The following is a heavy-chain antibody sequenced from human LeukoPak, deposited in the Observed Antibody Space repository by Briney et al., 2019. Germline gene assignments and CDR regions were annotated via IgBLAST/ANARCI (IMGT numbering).Heavy chain of an antibody. D-gene: IGHD4-17*01. CDR3: ARDDYGDYRYYYYMDV. V-gene: IGHV1-69*13. J-gene: IGHJ6*03. Sequence: SVKVSCXASGGTFSSYAISWVRQAPGQGLEWMGGIIPIFGTANYAQKFQGRVTITADESTSTAYMELSSLRSEDTAVYYCARDDYGDYRYYYYMDVWGKGTTVTVSS. CDR1: GGTFSSYA. CDR2: IIPIFGTA.